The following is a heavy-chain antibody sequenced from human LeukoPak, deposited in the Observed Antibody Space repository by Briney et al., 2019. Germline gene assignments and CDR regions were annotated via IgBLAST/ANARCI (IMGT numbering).Heavy chain of an antibody. Sequence: GWSLRLSCAASGVSFSSSWMSWVRQAPGKGLEWVASIKQDGSEKYYVDLVKGRFSISRDNAKNSLYLQMNSLGADDTAVYYCAGGTGMDVWGQGTTVTVS. CDR2: IKQDGSEK. V-gene: IGHV3-7*05. CDR3: AGGTGMDV. D-gene: IGHD1-1*01. CDR1: GVSFSSSW. J-gene: IGHJ6*02.